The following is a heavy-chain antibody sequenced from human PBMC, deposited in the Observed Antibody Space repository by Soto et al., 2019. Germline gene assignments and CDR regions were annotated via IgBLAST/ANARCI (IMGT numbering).Heavy chain of an antibody. J-gene: IGHJ3*02. V-gene: IGHV1-18*01. CDR3: ARAYYYDSSGYYYGDAFDI. Sequence: GASVKVSCKASGYTFTSYGISWVRQAPGQGLEWMGWISAYNGNTNYAQKLQGRVTMTTDTSTSTAYMELRSLRSDDTAVYYCARAYYYDSSGYYYGDAFDIWGQGTMVTVSS. D-gene: IGHD3-22*01. CDR2: ISAYNGNT. CDR1: GYTFTSYG.